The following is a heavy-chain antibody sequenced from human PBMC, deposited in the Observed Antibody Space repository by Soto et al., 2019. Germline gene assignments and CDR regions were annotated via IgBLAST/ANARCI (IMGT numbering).Heavy chain of an antibody. J-gene: IGHJ5*02. CDR2: ISKSSSTI. Sequence: EVHLVESGGDLVQPGGSLRLSCAASGFIFSSSGMTWVRQAPGKGLEWLSYISKSSSTIYYADSVKGRFTISRDNAKNSLYLQMNSLRVEDTAIYYCTKDYPAWGQGTLVTVSS. CDR3: TKDYPA. CDR1: GFIFSSSG. V-gene: IGHV3-48*01.